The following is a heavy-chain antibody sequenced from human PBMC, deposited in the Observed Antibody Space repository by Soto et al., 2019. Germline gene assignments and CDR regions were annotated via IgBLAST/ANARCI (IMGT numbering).Heavy chain of an antibody. J-gene: IGHJ3*01. CDR3: AGAYRIAWASGGVEAFVF. D-gene: IGHD6-13*01. CDR1: GGTFSSYT. Sequence: QVQLVQSGAEVKKPGSSVKVSCKASGGTFSSYTISWVRQAPGQGLEWMGRIIPILGIANYAQKFQGRVTITADKSTITAYMELSSLRSEDTAVYYFAGAYRIAWASGGVEAFVFWGQGTMVTVSS. CDR2: IIPILGIA. V-gene: IGHV1-69*02.